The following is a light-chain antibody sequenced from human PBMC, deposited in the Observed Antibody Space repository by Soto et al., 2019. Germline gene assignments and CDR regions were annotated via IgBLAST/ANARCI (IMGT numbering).Light chain of an antibody. CDR3: QQRNWPWT. CDR1: QSVAGSY. CDR2: GAS. Sequence: EIVLTQSPGTLSLSPGERATLSCRASQSVAGSYLAWYQQKPGQAPRLLIYGASGRATGIPDRFGGGGSGTDFTLTISRLEPEDIAVYYCQQRNWPWTFGQGTKVEIK. V-gene: IGKV3D-20*02. J-gene: IGKJ1*01.